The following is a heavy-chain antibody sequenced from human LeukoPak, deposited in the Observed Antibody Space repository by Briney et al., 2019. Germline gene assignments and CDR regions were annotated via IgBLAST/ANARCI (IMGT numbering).Heavy chain of an antibody. CDR2: INSDGSST. CDR1: GFTFSGYW. V-gene: IGHV3-74*01. CDR3: VSLYCGGDCSL. Sequence: PRGSLRLSCAASGFTFSGYWMYWVRQVPGKGLVWVSRINSDGSSTSYADSVKGRFTISRDNAKNTLYLQMNSLRAEDTALYYCVSLYCGGDCSLWGQGTLVSVSS. D-gene: IGHD2-21*02. J-gene: IGHJ4*02.